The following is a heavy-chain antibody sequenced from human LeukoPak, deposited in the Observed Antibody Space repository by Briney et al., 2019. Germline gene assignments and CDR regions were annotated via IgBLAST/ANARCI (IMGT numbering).Heavy chain of an antibody. Sequence: PSETLSLTCTVSGGSISSYYWSWIRQPAGKGLEWIGRIYTSGSTNYNPSLKSRVTMSVDTSKNQFSLKLSSVTAADTAVYYCARGGRARQQLVDYYYYMDVWGKGTTVTVSS. V-gene: IGHV4-4*07. CDR2: IYTSGST. J-gene: IGHJ6*03. CDR3: ARGGRARQQLVDYYYYMDV. CDR1: GGSISSYY. D-gene: IGHD6-13*01.